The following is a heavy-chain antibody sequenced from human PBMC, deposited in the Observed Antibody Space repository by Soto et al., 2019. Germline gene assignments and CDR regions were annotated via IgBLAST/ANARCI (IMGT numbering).Heavy chain of an antibody. Sequence: QVQLVQSGAEVRKPGASVKVSCKASGYTFKLYYMHWVRQAPGEGLEWMGWINPNSGVTNYAQKFQGRATMTSDTSISTVYMELRSLESDDTAVYDCARGGSWYDYWGQGTLVTVS. CDR2: INPNSGVT. CDR3: ARGGSWYDY. D-gene: IGHD6-13*01. V-gene: IGHV1-2*02. CDR1: GYTFKLYY. J-gene: IGHJ4*02.